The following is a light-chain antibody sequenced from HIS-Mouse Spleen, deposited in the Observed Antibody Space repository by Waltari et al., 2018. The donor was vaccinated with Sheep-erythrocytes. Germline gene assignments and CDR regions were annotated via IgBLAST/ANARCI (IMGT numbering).Light chain of an antibody. V-gene: IGLV2-23*01. Sequence: QSALTQPASVSGSPGQSITISCTGTSRDVGSYNLVSWYQQHPGKAPKPMIYAGSNRPSGVSNRFSGSKSGNTASLTISGLQAEDEADYYCCSYAGSSTPWVFGGGTKLTVL. CDR3: CSYAGSSTPWV. J-gene: IGLJ3*02. CDR1: SRDVGSYNL. CDR2: AGS.